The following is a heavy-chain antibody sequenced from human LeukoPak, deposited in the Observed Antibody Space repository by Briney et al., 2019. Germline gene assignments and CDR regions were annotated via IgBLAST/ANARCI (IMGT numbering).Heavy chain of an antibody. Sequence: GGSLRLSCAASGFTFSTYVMNWVRQAPGKGLEWVSHITTGDSTYYPDSVKGRFTVSRDSSKNTLYLQMNSLRAEDTAVYYCAKSITIFGVVDYDDYWGQGTLVTVSS. V-gene: IGHV3-23*01. J-gene: IGHJ4*02. CDR1: GFTFSTYV. D-gene: IGHD3-3*01. CDR2: ITTGDST. CDR3: AKSITIFGVVDYDDY.